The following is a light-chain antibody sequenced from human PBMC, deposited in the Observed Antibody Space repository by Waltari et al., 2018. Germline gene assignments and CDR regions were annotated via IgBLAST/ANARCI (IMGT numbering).Light chain of an antibody. CDR3: GTWDGSLTAGV. Sequence: QSVLTQPPSVSAAPGQKVTISCSGSSSNIGSNSVSWYQQLPGTAPKLVIYDNNQRPSGIPARFSGSRSGTSATLGITGLQTGDEADYYCGTWDGSLTAGVFGGGTKVTVL. CDR2: DNN. V-gene: IGLV1-51*01. CDR1: SSNIGSNS. J-gene: IGLJ2*01.